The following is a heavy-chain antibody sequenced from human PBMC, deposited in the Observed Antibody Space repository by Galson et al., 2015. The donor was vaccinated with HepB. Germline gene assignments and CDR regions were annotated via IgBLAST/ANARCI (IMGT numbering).Heavy chain of an antibody. J-gene: IGHJ4*02. Sequence: SLRLSCAASGFIFNNWAMSWVRQAPGKGLEWVSGISGSGHGVYYADSVKGRFTISRDNSKNTLYLQMNSLRAEDTAVYLCAKDKLYSTSATCFYYWGQGTLVTVSS. V-gene: IGHV3-23*01. CDR3: AKDKLYSTSATCFYY. D-gene: IGHD6-13*01. CDR1: GFIFNNWA. CDR2: ISGSGHGV.